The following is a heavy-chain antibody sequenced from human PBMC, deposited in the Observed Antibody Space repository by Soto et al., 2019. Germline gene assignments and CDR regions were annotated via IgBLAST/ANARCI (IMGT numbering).Heavy chain of an antibody. J-gene: IGHJ4*02. V-gene: IGHV1-69*02. Sequence: QVQLVQSGADVKKPGSSVKVSCKASGATFSSSTFTWVRQAPGQGLEWMGRIIPMFGITNSAQKFQGRLGITADESTNSVFMDMSRLISDDTAIYYCATGALTFGGVLNAWGQGTLVTVSS. CDR2: IIPMFGIT. CDR3: ATGALTFGGVLNA. CDR1: GATFSSST. D-gene: IGHD3-16*01.